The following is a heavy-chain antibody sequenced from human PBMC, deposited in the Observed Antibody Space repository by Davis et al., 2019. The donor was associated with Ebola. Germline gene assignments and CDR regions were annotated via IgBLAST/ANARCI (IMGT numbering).Heavy chain of an antibody. D-gene: IGHD5-12*01. CDR3: VREADSGGFRFDY. V-gene: IGHV3-11*04. Sequence: GESLKISCAASGFTFSDYYMNWIRQAPGKGLECISYISSSGSSIYYADSVKGRFTISRDNAKNSLYLEMSSLRAKDTAVYYCVREADSGGFRFDYWGRGILVTVSS. J-gene: IGHJ4*02. CDR1: GFTFSDYY. CDR2: ISSSGSSI.